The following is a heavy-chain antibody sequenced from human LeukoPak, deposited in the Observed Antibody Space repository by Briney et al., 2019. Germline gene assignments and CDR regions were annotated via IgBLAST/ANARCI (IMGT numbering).Heavy chain of an antibody. J-gene: IGHJ5*02. CDR1: GGSFSGYY. CDR2: INHSGST. D-gene: IGHD2-15*01. V-gene: IGHV4-34*01. CDR3: ARERTVSGGSYT. Sequence: PSETLSLTCAVYGGSFSGYYWSWIRPPPGKGLEWIGEINHSGSTNYNPSLKSRVTISVDTSKNRFSLKLSSVTAADTAVYYCARERTVSGGSYTWGQGTLVTVSS.